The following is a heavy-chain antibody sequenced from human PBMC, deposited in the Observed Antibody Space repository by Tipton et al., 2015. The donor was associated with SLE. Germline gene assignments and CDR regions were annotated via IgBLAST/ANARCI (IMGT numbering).Heavy chain of an antibody. CDR2: IYASGSI. CDR1: GGSISSGSYY. V-gene: IGHV4-61*02. J-gene: IGHJ5*02. D-gene: IGHD2-8*02. Sequence: TLSLTCTVSGGSISSGSYYWSWIRQPAGKGLEWIGRIYASGSIDCNPSLKSRVSISVDTSKNQFSLNLRSVTAEDTAVYFCARIITRRQVWWAWFDPWGQGTLVTVSS. CDR3: ARIITRRQVWWAWFDP.